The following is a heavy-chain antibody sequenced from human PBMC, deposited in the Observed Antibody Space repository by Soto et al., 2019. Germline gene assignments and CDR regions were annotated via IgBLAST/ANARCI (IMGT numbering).Heavy chain of an antibody. J-gene: IGHJ6*02. D-gene: IGHD2-2*01. CDR3: DILGANVVIPYGMDG. CDR2: IIPIFGTA. Sequence: SVKVSCKASGGTFSSYAISWVRQAPGQGLEWMGGIIPIFGTANYAQKFQGRVTITADKSTSTAYMELSSLRSEDTAVYYCDILGANVVIPYGMDGWGQGTTVTVSS. CDR1: GGTFSSYA. V-gene: IGHV1-69*06.